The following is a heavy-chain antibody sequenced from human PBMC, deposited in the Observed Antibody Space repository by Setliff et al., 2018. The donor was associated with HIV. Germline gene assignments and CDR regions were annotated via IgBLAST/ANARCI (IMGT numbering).Heavy chain of an antibody. Sequence: PSETLSLTCTVSGGSISSSYWTWTRQPPGKGLEWIGNIHYSGSTYYNPSLKSRITISVDTSQHQFSLKLTSVTAADTAVYYCARQVPIPGVAVTPIDFWGQGILVTVSS. CDR1: GGSISSSY. CDR3: ARQVPIPGVAVTPIDF. J-gene: IGHJ4*02. CDR2: IHYSGST. V-gene: IGHV4-59*08. D-gene: IGHD3-22*01.